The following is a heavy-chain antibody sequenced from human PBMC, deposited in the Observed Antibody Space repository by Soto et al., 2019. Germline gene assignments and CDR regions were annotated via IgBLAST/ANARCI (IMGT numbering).Heavy chain of an antibody. CDR2: LYDVDGS. J-gene: IGHJ3*01. CDR1: GLTVSGKKY. V-gene: IGHV3-53*01. CDR3: ASWHEREHAYDV. Sequence: AVGSLRLSCAAFGLTVSGKKYVAWVRQAPGKGLEWVSALYDVDGSFYADSVKGRFTTSSDSSKTTVYLQMNGLRPDDTAVYYCASWHEREHAYDVWGQGTTVTVSS. D-gene: IGHD1-1*01.